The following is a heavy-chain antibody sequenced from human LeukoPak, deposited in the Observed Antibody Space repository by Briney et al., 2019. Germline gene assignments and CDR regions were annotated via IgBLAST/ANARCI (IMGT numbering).Heavy chain of an antibody. Sequence: PGGSLRLFSAASGYTFSSYSMKWVRQAPGKGLEWVSSISSSSSYIYYADSVKGRFTISRDNAKNSLYLQMNSLRAEDTAVYYCARGRAEYQLLSWFDPWGQGTLVTVSS. CDR3: ARGRAEYQLLSWFDP. CDR2: ISSSSSYI. D-gene: IGHD2-2*01. J-gene: IGHJ5*02. V-gene: IGHV3-21*01. CDR1: GYTFSSYS.